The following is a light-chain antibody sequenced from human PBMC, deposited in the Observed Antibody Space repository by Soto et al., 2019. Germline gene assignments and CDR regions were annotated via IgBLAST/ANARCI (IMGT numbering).Light chain of an antibody. CDR3: CAYAGSSTPYVV. CDR2: EGS. CDR1: SSDVGSYNL. Sequence: QSVLTQPASVSGSPGQSITISCTGTSSDVGSYNLVSWYQQHPGKAPKLMIYEGSKRPSGVSNRFSGSKSGNTASLTISGLQAEDEDDYYCCAYAGSSTPYVVFGGGTKLTVL. V-gene: IGLV2-23*01. J-gene: IGLJ2*01.